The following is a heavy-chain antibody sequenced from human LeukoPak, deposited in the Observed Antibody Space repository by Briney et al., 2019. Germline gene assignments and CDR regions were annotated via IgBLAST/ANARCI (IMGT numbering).Heavy chain of an antibody. CDR2: VYTTGST. D-gene: IGHD2-15*01. J-gene: IGHJ4*02. Sequence: PSETLSLTCTVSGGSINNYYWSWIRQPAGKGLEWIGRVYTTGSTKYNPSLESRVTMSVDKSKNQFSLRLYPVTAADTAVYYCARDGYCSGGSCHSKFDSWGRGTLVTVSS. CDR3: ARDGYCSGGSCHSKFDS. CDR1: GGSINNYY. V-gene: IGHV4-4*07.